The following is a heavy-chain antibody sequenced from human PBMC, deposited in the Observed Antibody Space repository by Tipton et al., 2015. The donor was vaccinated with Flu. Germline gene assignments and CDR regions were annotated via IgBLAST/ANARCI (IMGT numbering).Heavy chain of an antibody. J-gene: IGHJ5*02. Sequence: QLVQSGAEVKKPGSSVKVSCKASGGTFSSYAISWVRQAPGQGLEWMGRIIPIFGIANYAQKFQGRVTITADKPTSTAYMELSSLRSEDTAVYYCARESAMGSRDWSDPWGQGPLVTVSS. CDR3: ARESAMGSRDWSDP. CDR1: GGTFSSYA. CDR2: IIPIFGIA. V-gene: IGHV1-69*09. D-gene: IGHD5-18*01.